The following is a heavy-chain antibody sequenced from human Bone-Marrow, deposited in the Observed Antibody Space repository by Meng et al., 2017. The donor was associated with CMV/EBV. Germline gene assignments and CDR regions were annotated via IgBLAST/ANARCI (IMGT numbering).Heavy chain of an antibody. J-gene: IGHJ4*02. Sequence: NFSSYAISWVRQAPGQGLEWMGGIIPILGIANYAQKFQGRVTITADKSTSTAYMELSSLRSEDTAVYYCARVTGEGGYYDSSGYDYWGQGTLVTVSS. CDR1: NFSSYA. D-gene: IGHD3-22*01. V-gene: IGHV1-69*10. CDR2: IIPILGIA. CDR3: ARVTGEGGYYDSSGYDY.